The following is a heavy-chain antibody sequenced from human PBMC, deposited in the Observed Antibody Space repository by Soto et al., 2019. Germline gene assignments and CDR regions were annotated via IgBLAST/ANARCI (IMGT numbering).Heavy chain of an antibody. CDR1: GGSISSYY. D-gene: IGHD3-3*01. V-gene: IGHV4-4*07. CDR3: ARGMTIFGVVIIGGRGFDP. Sequence: LSETLSLTCTVSGGSISSYYWSWIRQPAGKGLEWIGRIYTSGSTNYNPSLKSRVTISVDTSKNQFSLKLSSVTAADTAVYYCARGMTIFGVVIIGGRGFDPWGQGTMVTVSS. CDR2: IYTSGST. J-gene: IGHJ5*02.